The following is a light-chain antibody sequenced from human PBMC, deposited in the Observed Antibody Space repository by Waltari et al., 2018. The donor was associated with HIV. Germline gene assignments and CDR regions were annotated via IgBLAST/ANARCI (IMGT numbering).Light chain of an antibody. Sequence: QSALTQRASVSGSPGQSITISSTGTSSDVGAYDYVSWYQQHPGKAPKLMIYDVNNRPSGVSHRFSGSKSATTASLTISGLQAEDEADYYCSSYTTSSTYVFGTGTKVTVL. J-gene: IGLJ1*01. CDR3: SSYTTSSTYV. V-gene: IGLV2-14*03. CDR2: DVN. CDR1: SSDVGAYDY.